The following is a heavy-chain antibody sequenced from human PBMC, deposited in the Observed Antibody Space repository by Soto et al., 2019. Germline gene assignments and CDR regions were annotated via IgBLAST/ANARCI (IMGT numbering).Heavy chain of an antibody. J-gene: IGHJ1*01. CDR1: GYTFTSYA. Sequence: ASVKVSCKASGYTFTSYAMHWVRQAPGQRLEWMGWINAGNGNTKYSQKFQGRVTITRDTSASTAYMELSSLRSEDTAVYYCARDGFNYYDSSGYYSYWAQGTLVTVSS. V-gene: IGHV1-3*01. CDR2: INAGNGNT. CDR3: ARDGFNYYDSSGYYSY. D-gene: IGHD3-22*01.